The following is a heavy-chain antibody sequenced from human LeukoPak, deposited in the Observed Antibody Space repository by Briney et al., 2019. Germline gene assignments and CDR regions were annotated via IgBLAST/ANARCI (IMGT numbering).Heavy chain of an antibody. CDR1: GGSISSSSYY. V-gene: IGHV4-39*07. Sequence: SETLSLTCTVSGGSISSSSYYWGWIRQPPGKGLEWIGSIYYSGSTPYNPSLKSRVTISVDTSKNQFSLKLSSVTAADTAVYYCARVTGYMTEDYFDYWGQGTLITVSS. CDR3: ARVTGYMTEDYFDY. J-gene: IGHJ4*02. CDR2: IYYSGST. D-gene: IGHD6-13*01.